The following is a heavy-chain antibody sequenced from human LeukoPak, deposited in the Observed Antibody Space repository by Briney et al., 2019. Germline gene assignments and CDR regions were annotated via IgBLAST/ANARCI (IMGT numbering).Heavy chain of an antibody. Sequence: GRSLRLSCAASGFTFSSYGMHWVRQAPGKGLEWVAVIWYDGSNKYYADSVKGRFTISRDNSKNTLYLQMNSLRAEDTAVYYCVRDQDGYGEPTYAFDIWGQGTMVTVSS. CDR2: IWYDGSNK. D-gene: IGHD4-17*01. V-gene: IGHV3-33*01. CDR1: GFTFSSYG. J-gene: IGHJ3*02. CDR3: VRDQDGYGEPTYAFDI.